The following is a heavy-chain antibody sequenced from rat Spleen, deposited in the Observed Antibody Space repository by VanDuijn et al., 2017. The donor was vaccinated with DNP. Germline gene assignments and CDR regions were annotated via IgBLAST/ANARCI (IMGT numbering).Heavy chain of an antibody. CDR2: IWSNGDT. V-gene: IGHV2-32*01. D-gene: IGHD1-3*01. J-gene: IGHJ2*01. CDR3: ARGDYGN. Sequence: QVQLKESGPGLVQPSQTLSLTCTVSGFSLATYHMHWIRQPPGKGLEWMGVIWSNGDTSYNSDLISRLSISRDTSKSQGFLKMNSLQAEDTSTYDCARGDYGNWGQGVMVTVSS. CDR1: GFSLATYH.